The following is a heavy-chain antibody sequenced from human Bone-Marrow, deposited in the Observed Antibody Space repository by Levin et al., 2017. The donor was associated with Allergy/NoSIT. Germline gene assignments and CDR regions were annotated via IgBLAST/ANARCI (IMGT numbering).Heavy chain of an antibody. CDR2: IKQDGSEK. CDR3: ARGYCRGDACYGAPDY. CDR1: GFTFSNYW. D-gene: IGHD2-21*01. Sequence: ASVKVSCAGSGFTFSNYWMNWVRQAPGKGLEWVANIKQDGSEKHYVDSVSGRFTISRDNAKSSLYLQMNSLRAEDTAVYFCARGYCRGDACYGAPDYWGQGTLVTVSS. V-gene: IGHV3-7*03. J-gene: IGHJ4*02.